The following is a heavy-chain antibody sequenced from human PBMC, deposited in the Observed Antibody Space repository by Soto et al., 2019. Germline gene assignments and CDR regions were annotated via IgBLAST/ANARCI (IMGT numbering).Heavy chain of an antibody. CDR3: ASSGQHSKYYYYGMDV. CDR2: INPDSGGT. CDR1: GYTFTGYY. Sequence: GASVKVSCKASGYTFTGYYMHWVRQAPGQGLEWMGWINPDSGGTNYAQKFQGRVTITRDTSTSTAYMELSRLRSDDTAMYYCASSGQHSKYYYYGMDVWGQGTTVTVSS. V-gene: IGHV1-2*02. J-gene: IGHJ6*02. D-gene: IGHD6-13*01.